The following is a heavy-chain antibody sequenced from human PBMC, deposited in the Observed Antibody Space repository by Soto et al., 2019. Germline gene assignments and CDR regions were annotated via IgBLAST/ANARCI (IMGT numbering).Heavy chain of an antibody. CDR2: MNPGSGDT. Sequence: ASVKVSFKASGYTFTNKDVSWVRQATGQGLEWMGWMNPGSGDTGYAQKFQGRVTMTRDISIATAYMELNSLTSEDTAIYYCARMESFGSLNWFDPWGQGTLVTVSS. D-gene: IGHD5-18*01. CDR1: GYTFTNKD. J-gene: IGHJ5*02. V-gene: IGHV1-8*01. CDR3: ARMESFGSLNWFDP.